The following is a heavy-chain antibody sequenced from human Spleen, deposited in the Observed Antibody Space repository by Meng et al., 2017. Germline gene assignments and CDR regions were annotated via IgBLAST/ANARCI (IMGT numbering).Heavy chain of an antibody. Sequence: QVQLLESGPGLVKASQTPSLTCTVSGGSISNGYSYWSWNRQPPGKGLEWIGYIQSRESPYYNPSLKSRVSISEDTAKNQFSLKLTSVTAADTAVYYCARESRWSYLDYWGQGTLFTVSS. CDR1: GGSISNGYSY. CDR3: ARESRWSYLDY. CDR2: IQSRESP. V-gene: IGHV4-30-4*01. J-gene: IGHJ4*02. D-gene: IGHD3-16*02.